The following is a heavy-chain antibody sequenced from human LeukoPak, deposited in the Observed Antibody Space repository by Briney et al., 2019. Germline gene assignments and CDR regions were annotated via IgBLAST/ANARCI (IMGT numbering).Heavy chain of an antibody. V-gene: IGHV3-30-3*01. D-gene: IGHD5-24*01. CDR1: GFTFSSYA. Sequence: GGSLRLSCAASGFTFSSYAMHWVRQAPGKGLGWVAVISYDGSNKYYADSVKGRFTISRDNSKNTLYLQMNSLRAEDTAVYYCARDEGEMATISGNDYWGQGTLVTVSS. J-gene: IGHJ4*02. CDR2: ISYDGSNK. CDR3: ARDEGEMATISGNDY.